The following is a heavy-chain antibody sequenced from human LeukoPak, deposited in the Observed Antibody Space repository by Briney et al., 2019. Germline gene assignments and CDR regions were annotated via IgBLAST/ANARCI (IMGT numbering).Heavy chain of an antibody. CDR3: ARDSSGWYHWFDP. Sequence: SETLSLTCAVYGGSFSGYYWSWIRQPPGKGLEWIGEINHSGSTNYNPSLKSRVTISVDTSKNQFSLKLSSVTAADTAVYYCARDSSGWYHWFDPWGQGALVTVSS. J-gene: IGHJ5*02. V-gene: IGHV4-34*01. CDR2: INHSGST. D-gene: IGHD6-19*01. CDR1: GGSFSGYY.